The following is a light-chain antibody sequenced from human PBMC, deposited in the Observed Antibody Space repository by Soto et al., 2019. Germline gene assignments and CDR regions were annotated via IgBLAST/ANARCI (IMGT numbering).Light chain of an antibody. CDR2: EVY. CDR3: SSYTSSSTLDV. V-gene: IGLV2-14*01. CDR1: RDDVGGYNY. Sequence: QSALTQPPSASGSPGQAVTISCTGTRDDVGGYNYVSWYQHHPGKAPKLIVYEVYKRPSGVSNRFSGSKSGNTASLTISGLQAEDEADYYCSSYTSSSTLDVFGTGTKLTVL. J-gene: IGLJ1*01.